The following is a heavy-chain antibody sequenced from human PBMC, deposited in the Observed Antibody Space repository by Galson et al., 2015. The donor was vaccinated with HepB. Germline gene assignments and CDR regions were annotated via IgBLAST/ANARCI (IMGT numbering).Heavy chain of an antibody. CDR3: ARAEGQYTNSYYYYMNV. CDR2: IIPIFRTA. CDR1: GFPFNNYA. V-gene: IGHV1-69*01. J-gene: IGHJ6*03. Sequence: SCAASGFPFNNYAISWVRQAPGQGLEWMGGIIPIFRTAHYAQRFQGRVTITADESTNTAYMELSSLRSEDTAIYYCARAEGQYTNSYYYYMNVWGEGTTVTVSS. D-gene: IGHD2-2*02.